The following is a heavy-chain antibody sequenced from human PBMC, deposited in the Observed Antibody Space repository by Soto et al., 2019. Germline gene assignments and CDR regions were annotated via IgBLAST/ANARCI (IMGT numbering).Heavy chain of an antibody. V-gene: IGHV3-74*01. Sequence: EVQLVESGGGLVQPGGSLRLSCAASGFTFSSYWMHWVRQAPGKGLVWVSRINSDGSSTSYADSVKGRFTISRDNAKNTLYLQMNSLRAEDTAVYYCCFGYYDSSDYYRYYYYGMDVWGQGTTVTVSS. D-gene: IGHD3-22*01. CDR2: INSDGSST. CDR1: GFTFSSYW. CDR3: CFGYYDSSDYYRYYYYGMDV. J-gene: IGHJ6*02.